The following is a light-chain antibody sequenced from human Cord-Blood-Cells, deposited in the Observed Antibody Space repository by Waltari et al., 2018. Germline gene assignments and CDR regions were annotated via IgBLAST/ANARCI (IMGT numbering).Light chain of an antibody. J-gene: IGLJ3*02. V-gene: IGLV3-27*01. CDR2: KDS. CDR3: YSAADNNRV. CDR1: VLAKKY. Sequence: SYELTQPSSVSVSPGQTARITCPGDVLAKKYARWFQQNLGQAPVLVIYKDSERPAGIPERFSGSSSGTTVTLTISGAQVEDEADYYCYSAADNNRVFGGGTKLTVL.